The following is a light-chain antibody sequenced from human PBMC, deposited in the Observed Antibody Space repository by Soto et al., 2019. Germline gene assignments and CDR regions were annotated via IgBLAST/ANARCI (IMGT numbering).Light chain of an antibody. CDR1: SSNIGAGYD. CDR2: GFN. CDR3: QSYDNSLSAYV. Sequence: QSVLTQPPSVSGAPGQRVTISCTGTSSNIGAGYDVHWYQQFPGTAPKLLIFGFNNRPSGVPDRFSGSKSGTSASLAITGLQAEDEADYYCQSYDNSLSAYVFGIGTKVTVL. V-gene: IGLV1-40*01. J-gene: IGLJ1*01.